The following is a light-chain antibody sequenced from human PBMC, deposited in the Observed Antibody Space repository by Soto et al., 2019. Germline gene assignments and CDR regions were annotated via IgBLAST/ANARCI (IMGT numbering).Light chain of an antibody. V-gene: IGKV1-5*01. CDR3: QHHNSYSQT. CDR2: GAS. CDR1: QSIRHY. J-gene: IGKJ1*01. Sequence: DIQMTQSPPTLSASVGDRVTITCRASQSIRHYLARYQQMPGKAPKLLIYGASTMQSGVPSRFSGSGSGTEFTLTISSLQPDDFGTYFCQHHNSYSQTFGQGPKVEIK.